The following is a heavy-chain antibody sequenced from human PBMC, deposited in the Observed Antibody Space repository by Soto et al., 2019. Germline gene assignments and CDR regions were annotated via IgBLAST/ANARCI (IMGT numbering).Heavy chain of an antibody. D-gene: IGHD3-16*01. CDR3: AKDGGAGGYYYYYYYMDV. CDR1: GFTFSSYA. V-gene: IGHV3-23*01. Sequence: GGSLRLSCAASGFTFSSYAMSWVRQAPGKGLEWVSAISGSGGSTYYADSVKGRFTISRDNSKNTLYLQMNSLRAEDTAVYYCAKDGGAGGYYYYYYYMDVWGKGTTVTVSS. J-gene: IGHJ6*03. CDR2: ISGSGGST.